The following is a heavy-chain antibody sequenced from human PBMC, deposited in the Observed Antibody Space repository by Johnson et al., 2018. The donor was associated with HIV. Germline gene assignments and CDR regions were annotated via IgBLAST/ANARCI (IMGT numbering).Heavy chain of an antibody. D-gene: IGHD2-15*01. J-gene: IGHJ3*02. Sequence: VQLVESGGGLVQPGGSLRLSCAASGFTVSSNYMSWVRQAPGKGLEWVSVIYSGGSTYYADSVKGRFTISRDNAKNTLYLQMNSLRAEDTAVYYCARVRTGTAFSPGWWDAFDIWGQGTMVTVS. CDR2: IYSGGST. CDR3: ARVRTGTAFSPGWWDAFDI. CDR1: GFTVSSNY. V-gene: IGHV3-66*01.